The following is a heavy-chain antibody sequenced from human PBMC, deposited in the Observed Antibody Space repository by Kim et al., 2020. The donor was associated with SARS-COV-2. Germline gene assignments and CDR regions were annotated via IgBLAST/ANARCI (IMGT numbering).Heavy chain of an antibody. D-gene: IGHD4-17*01. CDR1: GGTFSSYA. J-gene: IGHJ4*02. CDR2: IIPIFGTA. Sequence: SVKVSCKASGGTFSSYAISWVRQAPGQGLEWMGGIIPIFGTANYAQKFQGRVTITADESTSTAYMELSSLRSEDTAVYYCARDPPKYGDYAYYFDYWGQGTLVTVSS. V-gene: IGHV1-69*13. CDR3: ARDPPKYGDYAYYFDY.